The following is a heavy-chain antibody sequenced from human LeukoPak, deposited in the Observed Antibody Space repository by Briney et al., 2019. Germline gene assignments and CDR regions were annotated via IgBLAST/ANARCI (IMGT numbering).Heavy chain of an antibody. V-gene: IGHV4-4*02. CDR1: GVSISSGYW. CDR2: ISHTGST. CDR3: ARNGAYSADY. D-gene: IGHD4-17*01. J-gene: IGHJ4*01. Sequence: SGTLSLTCAVSGVSISSGYWWSWVRQPPGKGLEWIAEISHTGSTNYNPSLKSRVTISVDESKNQFSLKLSSVTAADTAVYYCARNGAYSADYWGQEPWSPSPQ.